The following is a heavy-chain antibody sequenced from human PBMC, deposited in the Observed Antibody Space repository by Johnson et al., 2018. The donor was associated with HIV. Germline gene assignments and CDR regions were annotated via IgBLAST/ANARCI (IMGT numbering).Heavy chain of an antibody. J-gene: IGHJ3*01. Sequence: QLVESGGGVVQPGRSLRLSCAASGFTFDDYAMHWVRQAPGKGLEWVSGISWNSGSIGYADSVKGRFTISRDNAKNSLYLQMNSLRAEDTALYYCAKGRGYDYDALDFWGQGTMVTVSS. D-gene: IGHD5-12*01. V-gene: IGHV3-9*01. CDR3: AKGRGYDYDALDF. CDR2: ISWNSGSI. CDR1: GFTFDDYA.